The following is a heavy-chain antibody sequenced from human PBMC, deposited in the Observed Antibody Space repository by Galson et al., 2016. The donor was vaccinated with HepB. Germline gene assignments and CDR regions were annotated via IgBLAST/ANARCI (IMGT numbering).Heavy chain of an antibody. CDR2: ISWDGRSP. V-gene: IGHV3-43*01. CDR3: GKDWGSLWESSGKGMDV. Sequence: SLRLSCAASGFTFDDYTMHWVRQVPGKGLEWVALISWDGRSPDYADSVRGRFIISRDNRQNILYLQMNSLTTGDTALYYCGKDWGSLWESSGKGMDVWGQGTTVIVSS. D-gene: IGHD3-10*01. J-gene: IGHJ6*02. CDR1: GFTFDDYT.